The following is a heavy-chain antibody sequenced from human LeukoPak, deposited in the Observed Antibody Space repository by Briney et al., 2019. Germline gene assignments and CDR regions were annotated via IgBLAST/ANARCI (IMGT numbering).Heavy chain of an antibody. Sequence: GSSVKVSCKASGGTFSSYAISWVRQAPGQGLAWMGGIIPIFGTANYAQKFQGRVTITADESTSTAYMELSSLRSEDTAVYYCAREPAFPLRFGELAHAFDIWGQGTMVTVSS. J-gene: IGHJ3*02. CDR3: AREPAFPLRFGELAHAFDI. V-gene: IGHV1-69*01. CDR2: IIPIFGTA. CDR1: GGTFSSYA. D-gene: IGHD3-10*01.